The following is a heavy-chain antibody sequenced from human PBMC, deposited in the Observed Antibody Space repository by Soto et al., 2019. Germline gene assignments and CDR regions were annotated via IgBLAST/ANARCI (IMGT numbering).Heavy chain of an antibody. V-gene: IGHV3-33*01. J-gene: IGHJ4*02. CDR2: IWYDGSNK. CDR3: ARGPYSSSFLYFDY. D-gene: IGHD6-6*01. Sequence: GGSLRLSCAASGFTFSSYGMHWVRQAPGKGLEWVAVIWYDGSNKYYADSVKGRFTISRDNSKNTLYLQMNSPRAEDTAVYYCARGPYSSSFLYFDYWGQGTLVTVSS. CDR1: GFTFSSYG.